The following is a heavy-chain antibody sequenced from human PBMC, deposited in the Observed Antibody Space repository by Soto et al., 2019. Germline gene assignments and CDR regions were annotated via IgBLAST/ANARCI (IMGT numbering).Heavy chain of an antibody. CDR2: INHSGST. D-gene: IGHD6-13*01. J-gene: IGHJ5*02. Sequence: SETLSLTCAVYGGSFSGYYWSWIRQPPGKGLEWIGEINHSGSTNYNPSLKSRVTISVDTSKNQFSLKLSSVTAADTAVYYCARGGKAARLVNWFDPWGQGTLVTVSS. V-gene: IGHV4-34*01. CDR3: ARGGKAARLVNWFDP. CDR1: GGSFSGYY.